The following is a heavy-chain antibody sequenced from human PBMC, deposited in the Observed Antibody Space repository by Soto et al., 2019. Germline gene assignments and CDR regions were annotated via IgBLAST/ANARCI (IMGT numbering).Heavy chain of an antibody. D-gene: IGHD4-4*01. CDR1: GFTFSSYS. J-gene: IGHJ4*02. CDR3: AREGATVHPLVDY. V-gene: IGHV3-21*01. CDR2: ISSSSSYI. Sequence: EVQLVESGGGLVKPGGSLRLSCAASGFTFSSYSMNWVRQAPGKGLEWVSSISSSSSYIYYADSVKGRFTISRDNAKNSLYLQMNSLRAEDTAVYYCAREGATVHPLVDYWGKGTLVTVSS.